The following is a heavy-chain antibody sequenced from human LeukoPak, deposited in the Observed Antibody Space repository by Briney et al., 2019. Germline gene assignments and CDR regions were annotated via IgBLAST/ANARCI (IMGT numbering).Heavy chain of an antibody. CDR1: GGSIRSYY. CDR2: IYYSGST. D-gene: IGHD6-19*01. V-gene: IGHV4-59*01. J-gene: IGHJ4*02. CDR3: ARAWYSSGWYFDY. Sequence: SETLSLTCTVSGGSIRSYYWSWIRQPPGKGLEWIGYIYYSGSTNYNPSLKSRVTISVDTSKNQFSLKLSSVTAADTAVYYCARAWYSSGWYFDYWGQGTLVTVSS.